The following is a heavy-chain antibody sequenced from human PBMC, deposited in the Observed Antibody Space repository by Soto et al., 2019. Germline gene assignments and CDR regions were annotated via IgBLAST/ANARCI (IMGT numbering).Heavy chain of an antibody. CDR1: GDSVSSNSAA. J-gene: IGHJ5*02. CDR3: ASGIHCSGGSCYLGT. V-gene: IGHV6-1*01. D-gene: IGHD2-15*01. Sequence: QTLSLTCAISGDSVSSNSAACNWIRHSPSRGLEWLGRTYYRSKWYNDYAVSVKSRITINPDTSKNQFSLQLNSVTPEDTAVYYCASGIHCSGGSCYLGTWGQGTLVTVSS. CDR2: TYYRSKWYN.